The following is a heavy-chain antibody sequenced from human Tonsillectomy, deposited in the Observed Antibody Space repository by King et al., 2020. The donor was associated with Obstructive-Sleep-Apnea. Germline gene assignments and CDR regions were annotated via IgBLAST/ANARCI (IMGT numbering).Heavy chain of an antibody. J-gene: IGHJ6*02. CDR2: ISYDGSSE. Sequence: VQLVESGGGVVHPGRSLRLSCAASGFTFSSYGMHWVRQAPGKGLEWVAVISYDGSSEYYADSLKGRFTISRDNSKNTLYLQMNSLRAEDTAVYYCAKTRGKGDPTSVVYYYYGVDVWGQGTTVTVSS. V-gene: IGHV3-30*18. CDR1: GFTFSSYG. CDR3: AKTRGKGDPTSVVYYYYGVDV. D-gene: IGHD4-23*01.